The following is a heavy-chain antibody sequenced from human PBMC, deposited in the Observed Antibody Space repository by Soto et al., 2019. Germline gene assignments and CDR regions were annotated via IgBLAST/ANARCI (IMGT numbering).Heavy chain of an antibody. CDR3: ARGRLEGTYYRDG. D-gene: IGHD1-1*01. CDR1: GGSFSGYY. J-gene: IGHJ6*03. V-gene: IGHV4-34*01. CDR2: INHSGST. Sequence: SETLSLTCAVYGGSFSGYYWSWIRQPPGKGLEWIGEINHSGSTNYNPSLKSRVTISVDTSKNQFCLKLSSVTAADTAVYYWARGRLEGTYYRDGWGKGTTVTVSS.